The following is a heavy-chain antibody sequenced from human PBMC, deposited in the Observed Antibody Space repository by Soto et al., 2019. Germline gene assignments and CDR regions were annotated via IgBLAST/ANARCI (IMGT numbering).Heavy chain of an antibody. J-gene: IGHJ5*02. Sequence: QLQLVQSGAEVKEPGSSVKVSCKASGGTFSSDGISWVRQAPGQGLEWMGGIIRIFGTTTYAQKFQDRVTITADISTSPAYMDLSSLRSEDTAVYYCARERLGVVATISPWFDPWGQGTLVTVSS. CDR3: ARERLGVVATISPWFDP. V-gene: IGHV1-69*06. D-gene: IGHD5-12*01. CDR2: IIRIFGTT. CDR1: GGTFSSDG.